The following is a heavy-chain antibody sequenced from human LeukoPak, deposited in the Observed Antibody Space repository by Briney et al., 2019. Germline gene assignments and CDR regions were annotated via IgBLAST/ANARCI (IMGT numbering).Heavy chain of an antibody. CDR3: ARGPVDSLNWFDP. CDR1: GFTFSDYY. Sequence: GGSLRLSCAASGFTFSDYYMSWIRQAPGKGLEWVSYISSSGSTIYYADSVKGRFTISRDSAKNSLYLQMNSLRAEDTAVYYCARGPVDSLNWFDPWGQGTLVTVSS. CDR2: ISSSGSTI. J-gene: IGHJ5*02. V-gene: IGHV3-11*01. D-gene: IGHD5-12*01.